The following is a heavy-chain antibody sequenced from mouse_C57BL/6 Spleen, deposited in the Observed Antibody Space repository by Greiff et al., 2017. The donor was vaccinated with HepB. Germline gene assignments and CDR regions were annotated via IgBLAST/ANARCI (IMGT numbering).Heavy chain of an antibody. D-gene: IGHD2-1*01. CDR2: IDPEDGET. CDR3: ATTWYFEV. J-gene: IGHJ1*03. Sequence: EVQLQQSGAELVKPGASVKLSCTASGFNIKDYYMHWVKQRTEQGLEWIGRIDPEDGETKYAPKFQGKATLTADTSSNTAYLQLSSLTSEDTAVYYCATTWYFEVWGTGTTVTVSS. V-gene: IGHV14-2*01. CDR1: GFNIKDYY.